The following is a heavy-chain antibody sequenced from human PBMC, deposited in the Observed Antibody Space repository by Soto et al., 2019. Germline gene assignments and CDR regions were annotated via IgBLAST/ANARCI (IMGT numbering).Heavy chain of an antibody. D-gene: IGHD3-9*01. CDR3: ARISGSTIKNYYYYYMDV. CDR1: GFSLSNARMG. CDR2: IFSNDEK. Sequence: QVTLKESGPVLVKPTETLTLTCTVSGFSLSNARMGVSWIRQPPGKALEWLAHIFSNDEKSYSTSLKSRLTIPNDPSKTQVVLTMTNMDPVDTATYYCARISGSTIKNYYYYYMDVWGKGTTVTVSS. V-gene: IGHV2-26*01. J-gene: IGHJ6*03.